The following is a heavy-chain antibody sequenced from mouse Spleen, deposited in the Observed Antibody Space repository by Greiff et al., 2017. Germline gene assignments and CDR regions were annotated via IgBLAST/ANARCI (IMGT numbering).Heavy chain of an antibody. CDR3: AREGYYVEYAMDY. J-gene: IGHJ4*01. D-gene: IGHD2-3*01. Sequence: VQLQQPGAELVKPGASVKLSCKASGYTFTSYWMHWVKQRPGQGLEWIGMIHPNSGSTNYNEKFKSKATLTVDKSSSTAYMQLSSLTSEDSAVYYCAREGYYVEYAMDYWGQGTSVTVSS. V-gene: IGHV1-64*01. CDR2: IHPNSGST. CDR1: GYTFTSYW.